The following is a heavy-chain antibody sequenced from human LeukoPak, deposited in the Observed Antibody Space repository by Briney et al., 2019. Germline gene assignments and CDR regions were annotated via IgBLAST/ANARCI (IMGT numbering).Heavy chain of an antibody. Sequence: PSETLSLTCTVSGGSISSSSYYWGWIRQPPGKGLEWIGSTYYSGSTYYNPSLKSRVTISVDTSKNQFSLKLSSVTAADTAVYYCARHPIGPPSSGYYGNDAFDIWGQGTMVTVSS. D-gene: IGHD3-22*01. CDR1: GGSISSSSYY. CDR3: ARHPIGPPSSGYYGNDAFDI. CDR2: TYYSGST. J-gene: IGHJ3*02. V-gene: IGHV4-39*01.